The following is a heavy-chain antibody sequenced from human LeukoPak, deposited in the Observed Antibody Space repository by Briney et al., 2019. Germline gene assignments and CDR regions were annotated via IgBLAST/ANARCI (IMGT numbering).Heavy chain of an antibody. D-gene: IGHD6-13*01. CDR1: GFTFSSYW. Sequence: GGSLRLSCAASGFTFSSYWMHWVRQAPGKGLVWVSRINTDGSSTSYADSVKGRFTISRDNAKNTLYLQMNSLRAEDMAVYYCAREGGIAAALDYWGQGTLVTVSS. CDR3: AREGGIAAALDY. CDR2: INTDGSST. V-gene: IGHV3-74*01. J-gene: IGHJ4*02.